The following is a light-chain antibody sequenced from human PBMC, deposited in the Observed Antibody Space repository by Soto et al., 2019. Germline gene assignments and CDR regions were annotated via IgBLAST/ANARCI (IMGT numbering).Light chain of an antibody. V-gene: IGLV2-14*01. J-gene: IGLJ1*01. Sequence: QSVLTQPASVSGSPGQSITISCIGTSSDVGGYNYVSWYQQHPGKAPKLMIYEVSNRPSRVSNRFSGSKSGNTASLTISGLQAEDEADYYRSSYTRSSTSYVFGTGTKLTVL. CDR1: SSDVGGYNY. CDR3: SSYTRSSTSYV. CDR2: EVS.